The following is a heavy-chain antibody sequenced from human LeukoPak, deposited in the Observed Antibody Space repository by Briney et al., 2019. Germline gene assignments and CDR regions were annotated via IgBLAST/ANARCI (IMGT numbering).Heavy chain of an antibody. CDR2: INPNSGGT. J-gene: IGHJ4*02. CDR3: ARGVPYYYGSGSNSFDY. Sequence: ASVKVSCKASGYTFTGYYMHWVRQSPGQALEWMGRINPNSGGTNYAQKFQGRVTMTRDTSISTAYMELSRLRPDDTAVYYCARGVPYYYGSGSNSFDYWGQGTLVTVSS. D-gene: IGHD3-10*01. V-gene: IGHV1-2*06. CDR1: GYTFTGYY.